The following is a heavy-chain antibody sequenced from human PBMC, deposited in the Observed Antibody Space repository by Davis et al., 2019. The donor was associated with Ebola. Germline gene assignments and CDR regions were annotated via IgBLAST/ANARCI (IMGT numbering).Heavy chain of an antibody. D-gene: IGHD1-14*01. V-gene: IGHV4-4*07. Sequence: PGGSLRLSCTVSGGSISSYYWSWIRQPAGKGLEWIGSIYRSGSTYYNPSLKSRVTISVDTSKNQFSLKLSSVTAADTAVYYCARDSRGTNYYFDYWGQGTLVTVSS. CDR3: ARDSRGTNYYFDY. J-gene: IGHJ4*02. CDR1: GGSISSYY. CDR2: IYRSGST.